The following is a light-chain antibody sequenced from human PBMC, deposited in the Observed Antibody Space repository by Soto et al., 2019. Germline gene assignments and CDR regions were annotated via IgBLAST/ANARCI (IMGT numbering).Light chain of an antibody. CDR2: KAS. Sequence: DIQMTQSPSTLSASVGDRVTITCRARQNINRWLAWYQQRPGKAPNLLIHKASTLEVGVPSRFSGSASGTEFTLTISSLKPDDLAVYFCLQYNVYPLSFGGGTKVEIK. J-gene: IGKJ4*01. CDR3: LQYNVYPLS. CDR1: QNINRW. V-gene: IGKV1-5*03.